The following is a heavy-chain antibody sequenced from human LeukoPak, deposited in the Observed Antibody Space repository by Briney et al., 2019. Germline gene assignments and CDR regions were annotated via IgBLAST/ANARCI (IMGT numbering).Heavy chain of an antibody. CDR3: ARVSRFGGGAFDI. D-gene: IGHD3-10*01. CDR2: IKQDGSEK. Sequence: GGSLRLSCAASGFTFSSYWRSWVRQAPGKGLEWVANIKQDGSEKYFVDSVEGRFTISRDNAKNSLYLQMNSLRAEDTAVYYCARVSRFGGGAFDIWGQGTMVTVSS. V-gene: IGHV3-7*01. J-gene: IGHJ3*02. CDR1: GFTFSSYW.